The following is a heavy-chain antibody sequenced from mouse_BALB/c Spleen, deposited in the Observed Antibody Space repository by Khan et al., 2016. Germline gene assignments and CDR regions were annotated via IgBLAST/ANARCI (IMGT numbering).Heavy chain of an antibody. CDR1: GYSITSDYA. CDR2: ISYSGST. D-gene: IGHD2-1*01. J-gene: IGHJ2*01. CDR3: ASGNYYFDY. V-gene: IGHV3-2*02. Sequence: VQLKESGPGLVKPSQSLSLTCTVTGYSITSDYAWNWIRQFPGNKLEWMGYISYSGSTSYNPSLKSRISITRDTSKNQFFLQLNSVTTEGTVTYYCASGNYYFDYWGQGTTLTVSS.